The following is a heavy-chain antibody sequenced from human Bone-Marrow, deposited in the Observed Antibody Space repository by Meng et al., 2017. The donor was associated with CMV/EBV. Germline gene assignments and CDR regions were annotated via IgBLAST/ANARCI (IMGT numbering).Heavy chain of an antibody. CDR1: GGTFSRNT. J-gene: IGHJ4*02. V-gene: IGHV1-69*02. D-gene: IGHD3-3*01. Sequence: SVKVSCKASGGTFSRNTFNWVRQAPGQGLEWMGRFIPMVDIAVYAQTFQGRVTITADKSTSTTYMELSSLRSEDTAVYYCAAGIYDFWSGYSQGYWGQRTLVTASS. CDR3: AAGIYDFWSGYSQGY. CDR2: FIPMVDIA.